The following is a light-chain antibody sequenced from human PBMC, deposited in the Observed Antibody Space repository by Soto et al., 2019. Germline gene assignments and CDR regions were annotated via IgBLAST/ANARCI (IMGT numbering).Light chain of an antibody. Sequence: IQLTQSASSLSASLGDRVTVTWGASRGISSFLAWYQLKPGKAPKLLIYTASTLQTGVPSRFSGSGYGTDFNLTISSLQTEDFATYYCQQLYTYPLTFGGGTKVDIK. J-gene: IGKJ4*01. CDR2: TAS. V-gene: IGKV1-9*01. CDR3: QQLYTYPLT. CDR1: RGISSF.